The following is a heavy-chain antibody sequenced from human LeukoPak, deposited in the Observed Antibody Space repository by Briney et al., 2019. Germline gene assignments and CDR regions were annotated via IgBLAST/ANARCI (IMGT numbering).Heavy chain of an antibody. CDR1: GFTFSNAW. J-gene: IGHJ6*04. CDR3: TTDAFDYDILTGYYSPGMDV. D-gene: IGHD3-9*01. V-gene: IGHV3-15*01. CDR2: IKSKTDGGTT. Sequence: PGGSLRLSCAASGFTFSNAWMSWVRQAPGKGLEWVGRIKSKTDGGTTDYAAPVKGRFTISRDDSKNTLYLQMNSLKTEDTAVYYCTTDAFDYDILTGYYSPGMDVWGKGTTVTVPS.